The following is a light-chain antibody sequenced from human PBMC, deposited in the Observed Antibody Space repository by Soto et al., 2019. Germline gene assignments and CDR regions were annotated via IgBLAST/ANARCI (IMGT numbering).Light chain of an antibody. CDR2: DAS. V-gene: IGKV1D-13*01. CDR1: QTLNNY. J-gene: IGKJ1*01. Sequence: ASRVTKSPSSVWASVGDRVTITCRASQTLNNYLTWYQQKPGKAPKLLIYDASNLESGVPSTFSGSGSGTEFTLTISNLQPDDFATYFCQQYHNYPRTFGQGTKVDI. CDR3: QQYHNYPRT.